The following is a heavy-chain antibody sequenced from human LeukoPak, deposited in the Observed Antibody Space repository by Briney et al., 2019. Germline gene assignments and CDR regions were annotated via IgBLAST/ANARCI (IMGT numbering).Heavy chain of an antibody. CDR1: GFSFSSCA. CDR3: ATGMMAAADIMYFHD. Sequence: GGSLRLSCAASGFSFSSCAMSWARQAPGKGLEWVSTIRTSGGSTLYADSVQGRFTISRDNSKNTLYLQMNSLRAEDTAVYYCATGMMAAADIMYFHDWGQGTLVTVSS. D-gene: IGHD6-25*01. CDR2: IRTSGGST. J-gene: IGHJ1*01. V-gene: IGHV3-23*01.